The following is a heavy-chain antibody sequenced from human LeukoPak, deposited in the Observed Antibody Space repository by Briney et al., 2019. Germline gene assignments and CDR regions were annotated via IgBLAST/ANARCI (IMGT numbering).Heavy chain of an antibody. D-gene: IGHD3-16*02. J-gene: IGHJ5*02. CDR2: IYYSGST. V-gene: IGHV4-59*08. CDR1: RGSISSYY. CDR3: ARQGSFFWFDP. Sequence: SETLSLTCTVSRGSISSYYWSWIPQPQGKGLEWIGYIYYSGSTNYNPSLKSRVTISVDTSKNQFSLKLSSVTAADTAVYYCARQGSFFWFDPWGQGTLVTVSS.